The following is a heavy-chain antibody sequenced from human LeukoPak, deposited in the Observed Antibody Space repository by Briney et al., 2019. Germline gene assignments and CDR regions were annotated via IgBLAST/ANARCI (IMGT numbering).Heavy chain of an antibody. J-gene: IGHJ4*02. CDR1: GGSISSGSYY. D-gene: IGHD6-13*01. V-gene: IGHV4-61*02. CDR3: ARHGTDSIAAAGPYFDY. Sequence: PSETLSLTCTVSGGSISSGSYYWSWIRQPAGKGLEWIGRIYTSGSTNYNPSLKSRVTISVDTSKYQFSLKLSSVTAADTAVYYCARHGTDSIAAAGPYFDYWGQGTLVTVSS. CDR2: IYTSGST.